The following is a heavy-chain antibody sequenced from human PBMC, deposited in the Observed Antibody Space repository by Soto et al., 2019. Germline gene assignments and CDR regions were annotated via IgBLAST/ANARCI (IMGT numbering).Heavy chain of an antibody. V-gene: IGHV3-7*01. CDR3: ARDWAYCGGDCYLPPLYFDY. Sequence: PGRSKRHRSGAAGCTCGNHGSSWIRQATGKGLEWVANIKQDGSEKYYVDSVKGRFTISRDNAKNSLYLQMNSLRAEDTAVYYCARDWAYCGGDCYLPPLYFDYWGQGTLVTVSS. D-gene: IGHD2-21*01. CDR1: GCTCGNHG. CDR2: IKQDGSEK. J-gene: IGHJ4*02.